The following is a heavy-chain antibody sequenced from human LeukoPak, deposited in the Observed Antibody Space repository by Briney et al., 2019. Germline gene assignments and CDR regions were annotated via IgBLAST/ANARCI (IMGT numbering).Heavy chain of an antibody. D-gene: IGHD2-21*02. V-gene: IGHV1-8*01. CDR2: MNHNSGNT. CDR1: GYTVTSYD. Sequence: ASVKVSCKASGYTVTSYDINWERQATGRRLDGIGCMNHNSGNTGYGHKFKGRVTMTRNTSISTAYMELSSLRSEDRAVYDGTRGSDCGGDCYGLSYYYYMDVWGKGTTVTVSS. CDR3: TRGSDCGGDCYGLSYYYYMDV. J-gene: IGHJ6*03.